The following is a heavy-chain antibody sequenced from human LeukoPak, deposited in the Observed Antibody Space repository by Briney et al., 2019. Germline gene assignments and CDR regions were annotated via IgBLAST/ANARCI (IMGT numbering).Heavy chain of an antibody. CDR1: GFTFSTYN. Sequence: GGSLRLSCAASGFTFSTYNMAWVRQGPGKGLEWVSYISSSGLTIYYADSVKGRFTISRDNAKNSLYLQMDSLRAEDTAIYYCARGAGSEGWGLPTPDFWGQGTLVTVSS. D-gene: IGHD1-26*01. CDR3: ARGAGSEGWGLPTPDF. V-gene: IGHV3-48*01. J-gene: IGHJ4*02. CDR2: ISSSGLTI.